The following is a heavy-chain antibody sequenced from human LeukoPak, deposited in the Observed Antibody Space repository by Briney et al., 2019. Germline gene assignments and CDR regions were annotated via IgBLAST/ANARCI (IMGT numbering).Heavy chain of an antibody. CDR3: ARGVTVTTDF. CDR2: ISDSGDST. Sequence: SGGSLRLSCAASGFTFSSYAMSWVRQAPGKGLEWVSAISDSGDSTYYADSVKGRFTISGDNSKNTVYLQMNSLRGEDTAIYYCARGVTVTTDFWGQGTPVTVSS. V-gene: IGHV3-23*01. J-gene: IGHJ4*02. CDR1: GFTFSSYA. D-gene: IGHD4-17*01.